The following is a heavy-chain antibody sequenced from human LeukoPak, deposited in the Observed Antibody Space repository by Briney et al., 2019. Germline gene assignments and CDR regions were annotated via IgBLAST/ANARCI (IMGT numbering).Heavy chain of an antibody. Sequence: SETLSLTCTVSGGYISSGSYYWSWIRQPAGKGLEWIGRIYTSGSTNYNPSLKSRVTISVDTSKTQFSLKLSSVTAADTAVYYCARDLPSGGTFDPWGQGTLVTVSS. CDR3: ARDLPSGGTFDP. CDR2: IYTSGST. J-gene: IGHJ5*02. D-gene: IGHD1-1*01. CDR1: GGYISSGSYY. V-gene: IGHV4-61*02.